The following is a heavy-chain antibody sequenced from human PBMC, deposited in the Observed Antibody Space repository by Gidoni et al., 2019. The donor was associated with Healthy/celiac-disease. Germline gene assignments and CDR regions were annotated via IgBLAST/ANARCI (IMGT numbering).Heavy chain of an antibody. J-gene: IGHJ4*02. CDR3: ARDSGYVWGSYRDY. D-gene: IGHD3-16*02. V-gene: IGHV3-66*02. Sequence: EVQLVESGGGLVQPGGSLILSCAASGFTVSSNYMGWVRQPPGKGLEWVSVIYSGGSTYYADSVKGRFTISRDNSKNTLYLQMNSLRAEDTAVYYCARDSGYVWGSYRDYWGQGTLVTVSS. CDR1: GFTVSSNY. CDR2: IYSGGST.